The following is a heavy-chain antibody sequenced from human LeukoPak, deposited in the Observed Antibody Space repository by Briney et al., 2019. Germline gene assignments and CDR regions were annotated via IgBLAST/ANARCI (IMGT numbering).Heavy chain of an antibody. V-gene: IGHV3-30*19. CDR2: ISYDGSNK. Sequence: SCKASGGTFSSYGMSWVRQAPGKGLEWVAVISYDGSNKYYADSVKGRFAISRDNSKNTLYLQMNSLRAEDTAVYYCARDPNPESSAYYSWGQGTLVTVSS. CDR3: ARDPNPESSAYYS. D-gene: IGHD3-22*01. CDR1: GGTFSSYG. J-gene: IGHJ4*02.